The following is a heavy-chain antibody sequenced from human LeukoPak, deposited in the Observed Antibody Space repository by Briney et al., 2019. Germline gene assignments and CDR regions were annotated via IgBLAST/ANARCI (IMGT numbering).Heavy chain of an antibody. V-gene: IGHV1-2*02. CDR1: GYTFTGYY. D-gene: IGHD6-6*01. J-gene: IGHJ6*03. Sequence: GASVKVSCKASGYTFTGYYMHWVRQAPGQGLEWMGWINPNSGGTNYAQKFQGRVTMTRDTSISTAYMELSRLRSDDTAVYYCARVEYSSSLVENYYYYYMDVWGKGTTVTVSS. CDR3: ARVEYSSSLVENYYYYYMDV. CDR2: INPNSGGT.